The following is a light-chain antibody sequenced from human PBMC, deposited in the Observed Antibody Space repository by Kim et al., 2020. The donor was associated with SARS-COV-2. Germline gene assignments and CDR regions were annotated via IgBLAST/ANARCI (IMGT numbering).Light chain of an antibody. Sequence: VSAGQTASITCSGDKLGNKYACWYQQKPGQSPVLVIYHNSKRPSGIPDRFAGSNSGNTATLTISGTQAMDEADYYCQAWDSSTAYVFGTGTKVTVL. CDR2: HNS. CDR1: KLGNKY. J-gene: IGLJ1*01. CDR3: QAWDSSTAYV. V-gene: IGLV3-1*01.